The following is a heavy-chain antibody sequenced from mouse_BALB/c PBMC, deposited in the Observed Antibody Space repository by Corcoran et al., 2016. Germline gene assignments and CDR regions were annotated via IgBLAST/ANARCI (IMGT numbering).Heavy chain of an antibody. CDR2: INPYYGST. CDR1: GYSFTDYI. CDR3: AINYDYDGRVWFAY. V-gene: IGHV1-39*01. D-gene: IGHD2-4*01. Sequence: EIQLQQTGPELVKPGASVKISCKASGYSFTDYIMLWVKQSHGKSLEWIGNINPYYGSTSYNLKFKGKATLTVDKSSSTAYMQLNSLTSEDSAVYYCAINYDYDGRVWFAYWGQGTLVTVSA. J-gene: IGHJ3*01.